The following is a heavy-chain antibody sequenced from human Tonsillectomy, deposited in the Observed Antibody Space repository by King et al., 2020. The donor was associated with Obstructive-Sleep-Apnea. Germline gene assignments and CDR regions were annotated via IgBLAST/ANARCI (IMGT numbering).Heavy chain of an antibody. CDR1: GFTFTDYW. D-gene: IGHD3-9*01. V-gene: IGHV3-74*03. CDR3: ARDYDTYYGLDV. Sequence: VQLVESGGGFVQPGGSLRLSCAASGFTFTDYWIHWVRQAPGKGLVWVSRSNIDGSITTYADFVKGRFTVSRDNAKNTLYLQMNSLRGDDTAVYYCARDYDTYYGLDVWGRGTTVTVS. CDR2: SNIDGSIT. J-gene: IGHJ6*02.